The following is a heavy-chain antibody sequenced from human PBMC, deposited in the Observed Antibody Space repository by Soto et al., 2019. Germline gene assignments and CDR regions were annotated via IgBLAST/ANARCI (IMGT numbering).Heavy chain of an antibody. CDR1: GGFVSSGNYY. D-gene: IGHD1-1*01. J-gene: IGHJ3*02. CDR3: ARVERGTATTVVDAFDI. CDR2: MSHSGGT. V-gene: IGHV4-34*01. Sequence: QVQLQQWGAGLLKPSETLSLTCAVYGGFVSSGNYYWSWIRQPPGEGLEWVGEMSHSGGTHFNPPLKSRVTMSVDTSQNQFSLKMSAVTAADPALYYCARVERGTATTVVDAFDIWGPGTMVTVSS.